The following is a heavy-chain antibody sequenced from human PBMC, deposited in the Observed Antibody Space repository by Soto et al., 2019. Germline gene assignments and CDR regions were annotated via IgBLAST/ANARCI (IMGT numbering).Heavy chain of an antibody. CDR2: ISSSSSHI. J-gene: IGHJ6*02. D-gene: IGHD3-3*01. V-gene: IGHV3-21*01. CDR3: TRPYDFWSGYGMDV. Sequence: GGSLRLSCTASGFTFSSYSMNWVRQAPGKGLEWVSSISSSSSHIYYVDSVKGRFTVSRDNAKNSVYLQMNSLRAEDTAVYYCTRPYDFWSGYGMDVWGQGTTVTVSS. CDR1: GFTFSSYS.